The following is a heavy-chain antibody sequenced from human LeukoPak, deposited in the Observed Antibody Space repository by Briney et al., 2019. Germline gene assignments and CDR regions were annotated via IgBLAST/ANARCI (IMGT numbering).Heavy chain of an antibody. V-gene: IGHV1-46*01. J-gene: IGHJ4*02. Sequence: ASVKVSCKASGYTFTSYYMHWVRQAPGQGLEWMGIINPSGGSTSYAQKFQGRVTMTRDMSTSTVYMELSSPRSEDTAVYYCAREIGPRQLHLWGSAFDYWGQGTLVTVSS. D-gene: IGHD5-18*01. CDR1: GYTFTSYY. CDR3: AREIGPRQLHLWGSAFDY. CDR2: INPSGGST.